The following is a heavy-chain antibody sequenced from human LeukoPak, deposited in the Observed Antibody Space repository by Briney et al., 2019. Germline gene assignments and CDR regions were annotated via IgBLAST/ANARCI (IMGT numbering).Heavy chain of an antibody. J-gene: IGHJ6*02. Sequence: ASVKVSCKVSGYTLTELSMHWVRQAPGKGLEWMGGFDPEDGETIYAQKFQGGVTMTEDTSTDTAYMELSSLRSEDTAVYYCATEADCSSTSCRYYYYGMDVWGQGTTVTVSS. CDR1: GYTLTELS. CDR2: FDPEDGET. D-gene: IGHD2-2*01. CDR3: ATEADCSSTSCRYYYYGMDV. V-gene: IGHV1-24*01.